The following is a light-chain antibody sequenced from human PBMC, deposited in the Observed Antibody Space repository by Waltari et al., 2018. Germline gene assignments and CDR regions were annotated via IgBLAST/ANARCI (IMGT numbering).Light chain of an antibody. CDR3: QHYVSLLAT. CDR2: GAS. CDR1: QSVSRT. V-gene: IGKV3-20*01. J-gene: IGKJ1*01. Sequence: SCRASQSVSRTFAWYQQNPGQATRLLIYGASSRATGIPDRFSGSGSGTDFSLTISRLEPDDSAVYFCQHYVSLLATFGQGTKVEIK.